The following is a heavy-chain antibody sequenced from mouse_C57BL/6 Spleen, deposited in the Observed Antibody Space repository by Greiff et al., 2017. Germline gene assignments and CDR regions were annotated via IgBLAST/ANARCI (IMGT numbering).Heavy chain of an antibody. Sequence: EVKLVESGGGLVKPGGSLKLSCAASGFTFSDYGMHWVRQAPEKGLEWVAYISSGSSTVYYADTVKGRFTISRDNAKNTLFLQLTSLRSEDTAMYYCARAYGYHWYFDVWGTGTTVTVSS. CDR2: ISSGSSTV. D-gene: IGHD2-2*01. V-gene: IGHV5-17*01. J-gene: IGHJ1*03. CDR3: ARAYGYHWYFDV. CDR1: GFTFSDYG.